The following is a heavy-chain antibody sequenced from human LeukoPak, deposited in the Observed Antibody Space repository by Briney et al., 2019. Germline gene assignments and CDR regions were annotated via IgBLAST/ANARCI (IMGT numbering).Heavy chain of an antibody. CDR1: GFTFSSYS. CDR2: VSSSSSAI. V-gene: IGHV3-48*02. Sequence: GGSLRLSCAASGFTFSSYSMNWVRQAPGKGLEWVSYVSSSSSAIYYADSVKGRFTISRDNAKNSLYLQMNSLTDDDTAVYYCARDRVGYPKYYFDYWGQGTLVTVSS. CDR3: ARDRVGYPKYYFDY. J-gene: IGHJ4*02. D-gene: IGHD5-12*01.